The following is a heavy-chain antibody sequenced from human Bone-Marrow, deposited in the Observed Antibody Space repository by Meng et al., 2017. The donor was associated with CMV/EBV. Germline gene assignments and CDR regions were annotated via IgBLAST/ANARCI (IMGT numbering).Heavy chain of an antibody. CDR2: ISYDGSNK. D-gene: IGHD2-15*01. CDR1: SRG. J-gene: IGHJ5*02. CDR3: AKGGDCSGSSCYYGTHNWFDP. Sequence: SRGMHWVRQAPGKVLELVAVISYDGSNKYYADSVKGRFTISRDNSKNTLYLQMNSLRAEDTAVYYCAKGGDCSGSSCYYGTHNWFDPWGQGTLVTVSS. V-gene: IGHV3-30*18.